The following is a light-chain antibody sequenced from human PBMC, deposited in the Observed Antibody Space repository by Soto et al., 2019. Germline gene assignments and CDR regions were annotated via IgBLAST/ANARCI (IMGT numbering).Light chain of an antibody. V-gene: IGLV2-11*01. J-gene: IGLJ1*01. CDR3: CSYAGSYTYV. Sequence: QSLLTQPRSVSGSPGQSVTISCTGTSSDVGGYKFVSWYQQHPGKAPKLMIYDVSKRPSGVPDRFSGSKSGNTASLTISGLQAEDEADYYCCSYAGSYTYVFGTGTKVNVL. CDR1: SSDVGGYKF. CDR2: DVS.